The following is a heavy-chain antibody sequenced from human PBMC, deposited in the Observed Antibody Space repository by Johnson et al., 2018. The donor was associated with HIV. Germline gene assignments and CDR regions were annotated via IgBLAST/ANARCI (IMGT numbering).Heavy chain of an antibody. CDR2: INWNGGNT. Sequence: EVQLVESGGGVLRPGASLRLSCEGFGFIFDDYGLNWVRQGPGKGLEWVSGINWNGGNTGYADSVKGRCTISRYNDKSPVYMQMNKLQAEDTAFYYCARRDSGSLSFDLWGQGTMVTVSS. CDR3: ARRDSGSLSFDL. V-gene: IGHV3-20*04. J-gene: IGHJ3*01. CDR1: GFIFDDYG. D-gene: IGHD1-26*01.